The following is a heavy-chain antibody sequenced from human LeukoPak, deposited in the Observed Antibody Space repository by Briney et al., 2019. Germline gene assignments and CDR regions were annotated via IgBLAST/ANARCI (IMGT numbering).Heavy chain of an antibody. CDR3: ARNNADGEGRFGY. V-gene: IGHV7-4-1*02. J-gene: IGHJ4*02. Sequence: APVKVSCKASGYRFTNYAMNWVRQAPGHGLEWMGWINTNTGNPTYAQDFTGRFVFSLDTSVTTAYLQISSLKAEDTAVYYCARNNADGEGRFGYWGQGTLVTVSS. CDR2: INTNTGNP. D-gene: IGHD3-10*01. CDR1: GYRFTNYA.